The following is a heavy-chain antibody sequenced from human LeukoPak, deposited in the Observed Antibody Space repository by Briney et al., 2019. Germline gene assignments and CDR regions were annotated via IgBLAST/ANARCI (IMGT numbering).Heavy chain of an antibody. CDR1: GGSISSYY. CDR2: IYYSGST. Sequence: SETLCLTCTVSGGSISSYYWSWIRQPPGKGLEWVGYIYYSGSTNYNPSLKSRVTISVATSKNQFSLKLSSVTAADTAVYYCARAKAVAGPLDYWGQGTLVTVSS. D-gene: IGHD6-19*01. V-gene: IGHV4-59*08. J-gene: IGHJ4*02. CDR3: ARAKAVAGPLDY.